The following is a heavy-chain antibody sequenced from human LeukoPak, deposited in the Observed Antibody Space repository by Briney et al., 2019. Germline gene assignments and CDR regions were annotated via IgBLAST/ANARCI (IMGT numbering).Heavy chain of an antibody. J-gene: IGHJ6*03. D-gene: IGHD1-14*01. V-gene: IGHV1-2*02. Sequence: GASVKVSCKASGYTFTGYYMHWVRQAPGQGLEWMGWINPNSGGTNYAQKFQGRVTMTRDTSISTAYMELSRLRSDDTAVYYCARQPDNVSHKNNYYYYYMDVWGKGTTVTVSS. CDR1: GYTFTGYY. CDR2: INPNSGGT. CDR3: ARQPDNVSHKNNYYYYYMDV.